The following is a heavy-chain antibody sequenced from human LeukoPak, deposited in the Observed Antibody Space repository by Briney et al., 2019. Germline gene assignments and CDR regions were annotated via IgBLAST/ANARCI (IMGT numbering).Heavy chain of an antibody. D-gene: IGHD3-22*01. CDR1: DGSISSGSYY. Sequence: TSETLSLTCTVSDGSISSGSYYWTWIRQPAGKGLEWIGRIYTRGGTTYNPSLKSRVTISIDTSKNQFSLKLSSVTAADTAVYYCARAVGYYFDNSGPSKTFDYWGQGTLVTVSS. J-gene: IGHJ4*02. CDR2: IYTRGGT. CDR3: ARAVGYYFDNSGPSKTFDY. V-gene: IGHV4-61*02.